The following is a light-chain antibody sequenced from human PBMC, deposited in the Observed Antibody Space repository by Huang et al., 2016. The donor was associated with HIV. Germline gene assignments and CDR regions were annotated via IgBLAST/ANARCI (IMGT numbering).Light chain of an antibody. J-gene: IGKJ4*01. CDR3: QESDTWPRLT. V-gene: IGKV3-11*01. CDR2: GAS. CDR1: QSVSHY. Sequence: IVLTQTPASLSLSAGEKATLSCRASQSVSHYLAGYQHKPGQPPRLLIYGASRRATDIAARFNGSGSGTDFTLTISSLEAEDSALYYCQESDTWPRLTFGGGTKVEIK.